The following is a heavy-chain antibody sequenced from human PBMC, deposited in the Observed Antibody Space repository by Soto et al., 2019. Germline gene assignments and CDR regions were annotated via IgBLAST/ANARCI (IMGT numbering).Heavy chain of an antibody. CDR3: TKDLVGVIIADDAFDI. V-gene: IGHV3-9*01. D-gene: IGHD3-10*01. Sequence: GGSLRLSCAASGFTFDDYAMHWVRQAPGKGLEWVSGISWNSGSIGYADSVKGRFTISRDNAKNSLYLQMNSLRAEDTALYYCTKDLVGVIIADDAFDIWGQGTMVTVSS. J-gene: IGHJ3*02. CDR2: ISWNSGSI. CDR1: GFTFDDYA.